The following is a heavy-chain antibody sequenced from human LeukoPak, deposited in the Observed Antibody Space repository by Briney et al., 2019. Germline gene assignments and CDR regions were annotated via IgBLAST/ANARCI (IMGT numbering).Heavy chain of an antibody. Sequence: PSQTLSLTCTVSGGSISSGSYYWSWIRQPAGKGLEWIGRIYTSGSTNYNPSLKSRVTISVDTSKNQFSLKLSSVTAADTAVYYCARTAYKTRRFGELLGAFDIWGQGTMVTVSS. CDR1: GGSISSGSYY. V-gene: IGHV4-61*02. D-gene: IGHD3-10*01. CDR3: ARTAYKTRRFGELLGAFDI. CDR2: IYTSGST. J-gene: IGHJ3*02.